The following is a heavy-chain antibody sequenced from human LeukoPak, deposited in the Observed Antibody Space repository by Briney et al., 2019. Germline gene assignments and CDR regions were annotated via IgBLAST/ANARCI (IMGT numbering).Heavy chain of an antibody. Sequence: SETLSLTCTVSSGSISSRNYFWTWIRQPAGKGLEWIGHIDTSGSTKYNPSLKSRVTISVDTSKNQFSLKLSSVTAADTAVYYCARKIVGASDAYDIWGQGTMVTVSS. CDR1: SGSISSRNYF. J-gene: IGHJ3*02. V-gene: IGHV4-61*09. CDR2: IDTSGST. CDR3: ARKIVGASDAYDI. D-gene: IGHD1-26*01.